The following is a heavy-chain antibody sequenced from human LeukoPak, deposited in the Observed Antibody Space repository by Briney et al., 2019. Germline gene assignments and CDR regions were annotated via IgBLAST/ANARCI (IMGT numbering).Heavy chain of an antibody. V-gene: IGHV4-59*01. CDR3: ARDRGDGYNYLLDY. Sequence: SETLSLTCTVSGGSISSYYWSWMRQPPGKGLEWIGYIYYSGSTNYNPSLKSRVTISVDTSKNQFSLKLGSVTAADTAVYYCARDRGDGYNYLLDYWGQGTLVTVSS. D-gene: IGHD5-24*01. J-gene: IGHJ4*02. CDR2: IYYSGST. CDR1: GGSISSYY.